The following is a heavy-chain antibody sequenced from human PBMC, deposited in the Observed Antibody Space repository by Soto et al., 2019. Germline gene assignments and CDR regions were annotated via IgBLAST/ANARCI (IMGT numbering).Heavy chain of an antibody. CDR2: INSDGSVS. V-gene: IGHV3-74*01. CDR1: GFTFSNYW. Sequence: EVQLVESGGGLVQPGGSLRLSCAASGFTFSNYWMYWVRQAPGTGLVWVSRINSDGSVSSYADSVKGRLTISRDNVKNTLYLPMDSLRAEDTAVYYCARGDCVGGTCYSLAGSFYYDMDVWGKGTTVTVFS. J-gene: IGHJ6*03. D-gene: IGHD2-15*01. CDR3: ARGDCVGGTCYSLAGSFYYDMDV.